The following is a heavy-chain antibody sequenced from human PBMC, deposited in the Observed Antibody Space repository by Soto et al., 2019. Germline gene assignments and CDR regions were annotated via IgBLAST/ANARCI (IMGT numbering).Heavy chain of an antibody. Sequence: PSETLSLTCNVSGASLSGHYWSWIRQPPGKGLEWIGRISATGSSDYNPSLKSRITISVDMSKKQFSLTLRSVTAADTAMYYCVRDGTKNLRDWIDPWGQGILVTVSS. D-gene: IGHD1-1*01. CDR1: GASLSGHY. CDR2: ISATGSS. V-gene: IGHV4-4*07. CDR3: VRDGTKNLRDWIDP. J-gene: IGHJ5*02.